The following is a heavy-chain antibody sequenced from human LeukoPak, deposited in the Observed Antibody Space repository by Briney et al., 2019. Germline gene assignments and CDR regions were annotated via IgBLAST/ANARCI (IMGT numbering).Heavy chain of an antibody. Sequence: SQTLSLTCTVSGGSISSGSYYWSWIRQPAGKGLEWIGRIYTSGSTYYNPSLKSRVTISVDTSKNQFSLKLSSVTAADTAVYYCARRTVTTWGVDYWGQGTLVTVSS. CDR3: ARRTVTTWGVDY. J-gene: IGHJ4*02. CDR2: IYTSGST. D-gene: IGHD4-11*01. CDR1: GGSISSGSYY. V-gene: IGHV4-61*02.